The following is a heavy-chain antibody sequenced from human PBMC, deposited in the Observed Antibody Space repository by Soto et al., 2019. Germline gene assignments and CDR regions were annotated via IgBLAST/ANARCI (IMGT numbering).Heavy chain of an antibody. V-gene: IGHV4-30-2*06. Sequence: SETLSLTCSVSGGSMNIGSHSWKWIRQSAGKGLEWIGFVYYSGTTYHNPALNSRVTISVDRAKSQFSLQLRSVTAADTAVYFCARDERGTCTGPSCYYFDYWGQGTLVTVSS. CDR3: ARDERGTCTGPSCYYFDY. CDR1: GGSMNIGSHS. D-gene: IGHD2-2*01. CDR2: VYYSGTT. J-gene: IGHJ4*02.